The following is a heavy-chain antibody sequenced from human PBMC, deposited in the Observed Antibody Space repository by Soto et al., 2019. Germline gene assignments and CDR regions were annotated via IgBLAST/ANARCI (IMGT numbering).Heavy chain of an antibody. D-gene: IGHD1-26*01. J-gene: IGHJ4*02. CDR1: GFTFSDSY. Sequence: QVQLVESGGGLVKPGGSLRLSCVASGFTFSDSYMSWIRQAPGKGLEWLSYISSNGNTIYSMDSVRGRFTLSRDNAKSSLYLQMNSVKAEDTAVYYCARGHSGSFPYWGQGTVVTVSS. CDR3: ARGHSGSFPY. V-gene: IGHV3-11*01. CDR2: ISSNGNTI.